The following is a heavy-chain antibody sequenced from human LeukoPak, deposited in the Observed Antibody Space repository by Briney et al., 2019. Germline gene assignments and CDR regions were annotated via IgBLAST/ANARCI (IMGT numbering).Heavy chain of an antibody. CDR2: INPSGGST. V-gene: IGHV1-46*01. CDR3: ARDLVGGSSYFDY. J-gene: IGHJ4*02. CDR1: GYILTSYY. D-gene: IGHD2-15*01. Sequence: GASVKVSCKASGYILTSYYMHWVRQAPGQGLEWMGIINPSGGSTSYAQKFQGRLTMTRDTSTSTVYMELSSLRSEDTAVYYCARDLVGGSSYFDYWGQGTLVTVSS.